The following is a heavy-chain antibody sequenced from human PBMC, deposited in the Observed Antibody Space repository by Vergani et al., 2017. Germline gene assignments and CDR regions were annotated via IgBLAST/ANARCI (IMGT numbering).Heavy chain of an antibody. CDR3: ARGRIRDHAIDP. Sequence: EVQLVESGGGLVQPGGSPRLSCVASGFTFSSYSMNWVRQAPGKGLEWVSYISSSSSTIYYADSVKGRFTISRDNAKNSLYLQMNSLRDEDTAVYYCARGRIRDHAIDPWGQGTLVTVSS. CDR1: GFTFSSYS. D-gene: IGHD1-14*01. CDR2: ISSSSSTI. J-gene: IGHJ5*02. V-gene: IGHV3-48*02.